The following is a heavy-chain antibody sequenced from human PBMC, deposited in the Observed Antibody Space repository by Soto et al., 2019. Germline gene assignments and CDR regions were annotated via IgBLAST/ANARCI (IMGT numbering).Heavy chain of an antibody. CDR2: IIPIFGTA. Sequence: ASVKVSCKASGGTFSSYAISWVRQAPGQGLEWMGGIIPIFGTANYAQKFQGRVTITADESTSTAYMELSSLRSEDTAVYYCARAVDCSSTSCYEINDAFDIWGQGTMVTVSS. CDR3: ARAVDCSSTSCYEINDAFDI. CDR1: GGTFSSYA. V-gene: IGHV1-69*13. J-gene: IGHJ3*02. D-gene: IGHD2-2*01.